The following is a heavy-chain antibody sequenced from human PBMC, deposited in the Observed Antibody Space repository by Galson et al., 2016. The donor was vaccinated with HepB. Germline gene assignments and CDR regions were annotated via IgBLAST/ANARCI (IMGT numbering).Heavy chain of an antibody. V-gene: IGHV1-46*01. D-gene: IGHD4-17*01. CDR1: EYTFTSYY. Sequence: SVKVSCKASEYTFTSYYMHWVRQAPGQGLEWTGMINPAGGDTIYAQNFQGRVTLTRDTSTTTVYMELSSLRSEDRAVYYCASPRYGDYAYWGQGTLVTVSS. CDR2: INPAGGDT. J-gene: IGHJ4*02. CDR3: ASPRYGDYAY.